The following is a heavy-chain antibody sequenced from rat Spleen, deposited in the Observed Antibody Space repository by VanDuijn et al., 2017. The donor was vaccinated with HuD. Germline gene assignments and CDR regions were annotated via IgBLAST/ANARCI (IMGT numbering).Heavy chain of an antibody. J-gene: IGHJ3*01. CDR1: GFTFRNYG. Sequence: EVELVESGGGLVQPGTSLKLSCVASGFTFRNYGMAWVRQTLTKGLEWVAFINIGGGDTFYRDSVKGRFTISRDNAKNTQYLQMDSLRSEDTATYYCARLGITLGAGHWFAYWGQGTLVTVSS. CDR2: INIGGGDT. D-gene: IGHD1-2*01. CDR3: ARLGITLGAGHWFAY. V-gene: IGHV5S14*01.